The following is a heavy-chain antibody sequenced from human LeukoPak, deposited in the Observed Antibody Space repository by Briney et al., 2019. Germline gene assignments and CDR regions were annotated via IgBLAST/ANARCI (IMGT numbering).Heavy chain of an antibody. D-gene: IGHD3-10*01. V-gene: IGHV3-33*01. Sequence: GGSLRLSCAASGFTFSSYGMHWVRQAPGKGLEGVAVIWYDGSNKYYADSVKGRFTISRDNSKNTLYLQMNSLRAEDTAVYYCARDSLLYGSGSYYGDYWGQGTLVTVSS. CDR2: IWYDGSNK. J-gene: IGHJ4*02. CDR1: GFTFSSYG. CDR3: ARDSLLYGSGSYYGDY.